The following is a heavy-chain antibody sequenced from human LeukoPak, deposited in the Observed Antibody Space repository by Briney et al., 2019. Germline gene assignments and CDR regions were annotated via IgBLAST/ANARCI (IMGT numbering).Heavy chain of an antibody. CDR3: AKAVSYYYFDY. J-gene: IGHJ4*02. V-gene: IGHV3-9*01. CDR2: ISWNSGSI. CDR1: GFTFSSYW. Sequence: GGSLRLSCAASGFTFSSYWMHWVRQAPGKGLEWVSGISWNSGSIGYADSVKGRFTISRDNAKNSLYLQMNSLRAEDTALYYCAKAVSYYYFDYWGQGTLVTVSS. D-gene: IGHD1-26*01.